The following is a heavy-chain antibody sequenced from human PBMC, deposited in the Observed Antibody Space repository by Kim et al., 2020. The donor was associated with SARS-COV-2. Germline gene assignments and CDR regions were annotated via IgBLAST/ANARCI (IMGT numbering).Heavy chain of an antibody. J-gene: IGHJ6*02. CDR1: GFTFSSYG. CDR2: ISYDGSNK. Sequence: GGSLRLSCAASGFTFSSYGMHWVRQAPGKGLEWVAVISYDGSNKYYADPVKGRFTTSRGNSKNTPYLQMNSLRAEDTAVYYWAKDRRYYDILTGYLARNCYCNGGMDVWGRRPTVTVSS. CDR3: AKDRRYYDILTGYLARNCYCNGGMDV. V-gene: IGHV3-30*18. D-gene: IGHD3-9*01.